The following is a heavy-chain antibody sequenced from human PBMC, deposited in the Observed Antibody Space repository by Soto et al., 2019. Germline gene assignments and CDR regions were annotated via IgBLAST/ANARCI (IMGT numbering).Heavy chain of an antibody. J-gene: IGHJ3*02. CDR3: AKDESTMIVVVIQDAFDI. CDR1: GFTFSSYG. D-gene: IGHD3-22*01. Sequence: SLSLSCAASGFTFSSYGMHCVRQAPGKGLEWVAVISYDGSNKYYADSVKGRFTISRDNSKNTLYLQMNSLRAEDTAVYYCAKDESTMIVVVIQDAFDIWGQGTMVTVSS. CDR2: ISYDGSNK. V-gene: IGHV3-30*18.